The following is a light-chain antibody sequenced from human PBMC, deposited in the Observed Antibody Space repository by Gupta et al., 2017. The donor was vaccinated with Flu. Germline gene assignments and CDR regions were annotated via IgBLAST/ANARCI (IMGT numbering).Light chain of an antibody. CDR2: AAS. V-gene: IGKV1-27*01. Sequence: PSSLPASLGDRVTITCRASLAISNYLAWYQQKPGKAPQLLIYAASVLPSGVPSRFSGSGSGTDFTLIISSLQPEDVATYYCQKDGSGPLPFGGGTTVEIK. CDR3: QKDGSGPLP. CDR1: LAISNY. J-gene: IGKJ4*01.